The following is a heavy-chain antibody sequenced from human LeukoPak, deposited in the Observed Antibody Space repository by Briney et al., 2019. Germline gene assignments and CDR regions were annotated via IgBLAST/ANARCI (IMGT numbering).Heavy chain of an antibody. V-gene: IGHV3-21*01. CDR3: ARHRYYFDY. J-gene: IGHJ4*02. CDR1: GFAFNSYS. CDR2: ITTSSTYM. Sequence: GGSLRLSCAASGFAFNSYSMNWVRQAPGKGLEWVASITTSSTYMHYADSVNGRFTISRDNAKNSLYLQMNSLRADDTAVYFCARHRYYFDYWGQGTLVTVSS.